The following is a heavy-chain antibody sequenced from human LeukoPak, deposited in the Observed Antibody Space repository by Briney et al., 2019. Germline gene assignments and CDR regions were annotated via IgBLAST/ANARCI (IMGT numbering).Heavy chain of an antibody. J-gene: IGHJ3*02. V-gene: IGHV3-21*01. CDR1: GFTFNTYW. Sequence: GGSLRLSCAASGFTFNTYWMHWVRQAPGKGLEWVSSIRSSSSYIYYADSVKGRFTISRDNAKNSLYLQMNSLRAEDTAVYYCAIILGYCSGGSCLPGAFDIWGQGTMVTVSS. CDR3: AIILGYCSGGSCLPGAFDI. CDR2: IRSSSSYI. D-gene: IGHD2-15*01.